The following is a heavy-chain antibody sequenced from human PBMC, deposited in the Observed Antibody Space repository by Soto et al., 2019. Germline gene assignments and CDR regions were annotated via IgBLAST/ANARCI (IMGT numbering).Heavy chain of an antibody. D-gene: IGHD3-10*01. CDR1: GYTFTGYY. J-gene: IGHJ6*02. Sequence: ASVKVSCKASGYTFTGYYMHWVRQAPGQGLEWMGWINPNSGGTNYAQKFQGWVTMTRDTSISTAYMELSRLSSDDTAVYYCASSVLLWFGDHLDDYYGMDVWGQGTTVTVS. CDR2: INPNSGGT. V-gene: IGHV1-2*04. CDR3: ASSVLLWFGDHLDDYYGMDV.